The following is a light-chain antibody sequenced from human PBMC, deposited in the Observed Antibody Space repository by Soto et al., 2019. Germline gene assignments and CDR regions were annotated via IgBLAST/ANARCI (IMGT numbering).Light chain of an antibody. Sequence: DIQMPQSPSTLSASVGDRVTITCRASQSISQWLAWYQQKPGKPPKLLIYKASNLETGVPSRFSGSGSGTEFTLTISSLQPYDFATDYCHQYNSHSPLGQATK. V-gene: IGKV1-5*03. CDR2: KAS. CDR1: QSISQW. J-gene: IGKJ1*01. CDR3: HQYNSHSP.